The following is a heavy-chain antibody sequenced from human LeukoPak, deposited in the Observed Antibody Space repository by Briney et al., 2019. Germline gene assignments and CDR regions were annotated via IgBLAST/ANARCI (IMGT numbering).Heavy chain of an antibody. D-gene: IGHD3-10*01. CDR1: GFTFGDYA. J-gene: IGHJ4*02. Sequence: PGGSLRLSCTASGFTFGDYAMNWFRQAPGKGLEWVGFIRSKHHGETTEYAASVKGRFIISRDDSESFVYLQMNSLQVEDSAMYYCTRDRGGRWFGELLGFDYWGQGILLTVSS. CDR2: IRSKHHGETT. V-gene: IGHV3-49*03. CDR3: TRDRGGRWFGELLGFDY.